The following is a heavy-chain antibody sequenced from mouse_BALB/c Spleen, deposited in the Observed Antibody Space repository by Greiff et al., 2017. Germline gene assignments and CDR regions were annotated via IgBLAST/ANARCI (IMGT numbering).Heavy chain of an antibody. Sequence: EVQLVESGAELVKPGASVKLSCTASGFNIKDTYMHWVKQRPEQGLEWIGRIDPANGNTKYDPKFQGKATITADTSSNTAYLQLSSLTSEDTAVYYCARGLVFAYWGQGTLVTVSA. CDR2: IDPANGNT. V-gene: IGHV14-3*02. J-gene: IGHJ3*01. CDR3: ARGLVFAY. CDR1: GFNIKDTY.